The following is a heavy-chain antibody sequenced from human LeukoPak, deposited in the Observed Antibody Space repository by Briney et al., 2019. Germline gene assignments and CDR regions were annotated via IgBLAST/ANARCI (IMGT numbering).Heavy chain of an antibody. CDR3: ARGAIFGPIDY. J-gene: IGHJ4*02. CDR1: GYTFTDYY. D-gene: IGHD3-3*01. Sequence: ASVKVSCKVSGYTFTDYYMHWVQQAPGKGLKWMGLVDPEDGETIYAEKFQGRVTITADTSTDTAYMELSSLRSEDTAVYYCARGAIFGPIDYWGQGTLVTVSS. CDR2: VDPEDGET. V-gene: IGHV1-69-2*01.